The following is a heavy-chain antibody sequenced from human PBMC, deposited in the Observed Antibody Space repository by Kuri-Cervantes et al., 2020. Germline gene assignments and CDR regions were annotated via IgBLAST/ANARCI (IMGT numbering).Heavy chain of an antibody. CDR2: MNPNSGNT. V-gene: IGHV1-8*01. CDR3: ARHHWGSPLYNWFDS. J-gene: IGHJ5*01. D-gene: IGHD7-27*01. Sequence: ASVKVSCKASGYTFTSYDINWVRQATGQGLEWMGWMNPNSGNTGYAQKFQGRVTMTRNTSISTAYMELRSLRSDDTAVYYCARHHWGSPLYNWFDSWGQGTLVTVSS. CDR1: GYTFTSYD.